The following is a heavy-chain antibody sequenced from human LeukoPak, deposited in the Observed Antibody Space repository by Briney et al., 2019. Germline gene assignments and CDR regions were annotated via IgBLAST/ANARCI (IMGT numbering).Heavy chain of an antibody. CDR1: GYSFYSYW. D-gene: IGHD3-16*01. Sequence: GESLKISCKASGYSFYSYWIAWVRQTPGKGLEWMGIIYPSDSDTTYSPSFQGLVTISADKSIRPAYLEWSSLKASDTAMYYCARHALGGSYHQNDYWGQGTLVTVSS. J-gene: IGHJ4*02. CDR2: IYPSDSDT. CDR3: ARHALGGSYHQNDY. V-gene: IGHV5-51*01.